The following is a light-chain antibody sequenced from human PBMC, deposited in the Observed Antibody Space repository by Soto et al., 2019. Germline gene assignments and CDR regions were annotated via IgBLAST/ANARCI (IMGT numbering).Light chain of an antibody. V-gene: IGLV2-8*01. Sequence: QSALTQPPSASGSPGQSVTISCTGSSSDVGGYNYVSWYQQHPGKAPKLMIYDVSKRPSGVPDRFSGSKSGNTASLTGSGLQAEDEADCYCSSYAGSNIVVFGGGAKLTVL. CDR1: SSDVGGYNY. J-gene: IGLJ2*01. CDR3: SSYAGSNIVV. CDR2: DVS.